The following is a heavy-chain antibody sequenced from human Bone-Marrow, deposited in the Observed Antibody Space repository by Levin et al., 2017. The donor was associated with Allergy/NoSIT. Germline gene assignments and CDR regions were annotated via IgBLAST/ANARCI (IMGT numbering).Heavy chain of an antibody. D-gene: IGHD2-15*01. CDR3: ARDFCSGGSCYPGGD. Sequence: GGSLRLSCAATGFTFRSYAMHWVRQAPGTGLEWVAVISYDGTKKYYADSVKGRFTISRDNSKNTLYLQMNSLRAEDTAVFYCARDFCSGGSCYPGGDWGQGTLVTVSS. CDR2: ISYDGTKK. J-gene: IGHJ4*02. V-gene: IGHV3-30-3*01. CDR1: GFTFRSYA.